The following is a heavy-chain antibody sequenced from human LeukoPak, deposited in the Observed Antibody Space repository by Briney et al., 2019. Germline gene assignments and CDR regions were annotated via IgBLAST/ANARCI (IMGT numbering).Heavy chain of an antibody. CDR1: GFTFSSYS. D-gene: IGHD2-15*01. CDR3: GTARETFFDY. V-gene: IGHV3-21*01. CDR2: ISSSSGYI. J-gene: IGHJ4*02. Sequence: KPGGSLRLSCAASGFTFSSYSMNWVRQAPGKGLEWVSSISSSSGYIYYADSVKGRFTISRDNAKNSLYLQMNSLRAEDTAVYYCGTARETFFDYWGQGTLVTVSS.